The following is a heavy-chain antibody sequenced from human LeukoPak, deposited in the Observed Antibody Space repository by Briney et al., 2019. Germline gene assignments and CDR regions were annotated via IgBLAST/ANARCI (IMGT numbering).Heavy chain of an antibody. CDR1: GFTFSSYA. J-gene: IGHJ4*02. Sequence: GGSLRLSCAASGFTFSSYAMSWVRQAPGKGLEWVSAISGSGGSTYYADSVKGRFTISRDNSKDTLYLQMNSLRAEDTAVYYCAKDGSYGSGSPHNYWGQGTLVTVSS. D-gene: IGHD3-10*01. V-gene: IGHV3-23*01. CDR3: AKDGSYGSGSPHNY. CDR2: ISGSGGST.